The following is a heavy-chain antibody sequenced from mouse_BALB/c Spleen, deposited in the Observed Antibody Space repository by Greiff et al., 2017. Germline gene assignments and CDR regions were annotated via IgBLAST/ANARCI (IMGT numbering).Heavy chain of an antibody. D-gene: IGHD2-4*01. J-gene: IGHJ4*01. CDR3: ARGRSTMITYSYYYAMDY. Sequence: EVKLMESGGGLVQPGGSRKLSCAASGFTFSSFGMHWVRQAPEKGLEWVAYISSGSSTIYYADTVKGRFTISRDNPKNTLFLQMTSLRSEDTAMYYCARGRSTMITYSYYYAMDYWGQGTSVTVSS. CDR1: GFTFSSFG. V-gene: IGHV5-17*02. CDR2: ISSGSSTI.